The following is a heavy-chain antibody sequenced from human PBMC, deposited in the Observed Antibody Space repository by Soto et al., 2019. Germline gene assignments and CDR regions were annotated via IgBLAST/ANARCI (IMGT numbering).Heavy chain of an antibody. Sequence: QVQLQESGPGLVKPSGTLSLTCAVSGGSIRSSNWWSWVRQPPGKGLEWIGEIHHTGNTNFNPSLKSRVTISIDKSKNQFSLKLTSVTAADTAIYFCAREVNGGPNDYWGQGTLVTVSS. D-gene: IGHD2-15*01. CDR2: IHHTGNT. V-gene: IGHV4-4*02. CDR1: GGSIRSSNW. J-gene: IGHJ4*02. CDR3: AREVNGGPNDY.